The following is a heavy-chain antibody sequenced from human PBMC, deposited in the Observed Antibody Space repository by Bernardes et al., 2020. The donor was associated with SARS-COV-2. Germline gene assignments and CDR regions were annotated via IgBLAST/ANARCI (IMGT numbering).Heavy chain of an antibody. CDR2: IYYSGST. V-gene: IGHV4-59*01. CDR1: GGSIGSYY. CDR3: ARDLSHLVRRGFDL. J-gene: IGHJ2*01. Sequence: SETRSLTCTVSGGSIGSYYWAWIRQPPGKGLEWIGYIYYSGSTNYNPSLKSRVTISVDRSQNQFSLNLSSVTHADTAVYYCARDLSHLVRRGFDLWGRGTLVTVSS. D-gene: IGHD3-10*01.